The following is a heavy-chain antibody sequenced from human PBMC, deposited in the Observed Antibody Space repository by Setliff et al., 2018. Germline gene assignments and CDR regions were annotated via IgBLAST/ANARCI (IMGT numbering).Heavy chain of an antibody. J-gene: IGHJ4*02. V-gene: IGHV4-34*01. CDR3: RFWSGYLKNDF. Sequence: SETLSLTCTVYGASFSNYYWGWVRQPPEERLEWIAEFDHSGTTKYNPSLMGRVTISVDTSKNQFSLRLSSVTAADTAAYYCRFWSGYLKNDFWGQGTLVTV. CDR2: FDHSGTT. CDR1: GASFSNYY. D-gene: IGHD3-3*01.